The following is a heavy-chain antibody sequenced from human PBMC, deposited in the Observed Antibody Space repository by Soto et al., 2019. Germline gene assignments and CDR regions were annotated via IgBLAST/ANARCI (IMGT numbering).Heavy chain of an antibody. CDR3: AKDRDSSGWYRFHFDAFDI. V-gene: IGHV3-30*02. CDR1: GFTFSTYS. D-gene: IGHD6-19*01. Sequence: GGSLRLSCAASGFTFSTYSMNWVRQAPGKGLEWVSFIRYDGSTIYYADSVKGRFTISRDNSKNTLHLQMNSLRAEDTAVYYCAKDRDSSGWYRFHFDAFDIWGQGTMVTVSS. CDR2: IRYDGSTI. J-gene: IGHJ3*02.